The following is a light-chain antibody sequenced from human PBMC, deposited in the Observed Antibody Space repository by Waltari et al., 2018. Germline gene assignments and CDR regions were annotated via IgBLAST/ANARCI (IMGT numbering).Light chain of an antibody. J-gene: IGKJ2*01. Sequence: EIVLTKFPGTLSLSPGDSATLPCRASQSVSGNNLAWYQQKPAQAPRLLIHGASSRATGIPERFSGSGSGTDFTLTISRLEPEDFAVYYCQQYGRSWNTFGQGTKLEIK. CDR1: QSVSGNN. CDR3: QQYGRSWNT. V-gene: IGKV3-20*01. CDR2: GAS.